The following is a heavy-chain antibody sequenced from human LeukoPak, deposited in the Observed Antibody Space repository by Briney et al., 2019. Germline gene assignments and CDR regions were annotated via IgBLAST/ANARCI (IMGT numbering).Heavy chain of an antibody. V-gene: IGHV4-61*02. J-gene: IGHJ4*02. CDR1: GGSISSGSYY. CDR3: ARAGKGSAVAGGLYDY. CDR2: IYTSGST. D-gene: IGHD6-19*01. Sequence: SQTLSLTCTVSGGSISSGSYYWSWLRQPAGKGLEWIGRIYTSGSTNYNPSLKSRVTISVDTSKNQFSLKLSSVTAADTAVYYCARAGKGSAVAGGLYDYWGQGTLVTVSS.